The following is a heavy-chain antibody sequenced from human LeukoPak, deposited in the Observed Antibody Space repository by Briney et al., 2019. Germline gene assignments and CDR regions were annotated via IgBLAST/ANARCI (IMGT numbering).Heavy chain of an antibody. CDR1: GYTFTSYY. CDR2: INPSGGST. J-gene: IGHJ3*02. V-gene: IGHV1-46*01. D-gene: IGHD3-22*01. CDR3: ARGPIVDDAFDI. Sequence: ASVKVSCKASGYTFTSYYMHWVRQAPGRGLEWMGIINPSGGSTSYAQKFQGRVTMTRDTSTSTVYMELSSLRSEDAAVYYCARGPIVDDAFDIWGQGTMVTVSS.